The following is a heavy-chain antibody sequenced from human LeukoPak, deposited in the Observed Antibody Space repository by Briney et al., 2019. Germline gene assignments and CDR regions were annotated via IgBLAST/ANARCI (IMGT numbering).Heavy chain of an antibody. D-gene: IGHD4-23*01. CDR1: GYTFTGYY. CDR2: INPNSGGT. J-gene: IGHJ4*02. Sequence: ASVKVSCKASGYTFTGYYMHWVRQAPGQGLEWMGWINPNSGGTNYAKKFQGRVTITRDTSISTAYMELSRLRSDEPAVYYCARDLRSVVNDYWGQGTLVTVSS. CDR3: ARDLRSVVNDY. V-gene: IGHV1-2*02.